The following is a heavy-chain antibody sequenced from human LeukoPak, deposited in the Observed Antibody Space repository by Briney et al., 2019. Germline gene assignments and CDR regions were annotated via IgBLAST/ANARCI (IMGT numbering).Heavy chain of an antibody. CDR2: ISYDGSNK. J-gene: IGHJ5*02. V-gene: IGHV3-30*01. Sequence: GSLRLSCVASGFAFSSFAMSWVRQAPGKGLEWVAVISYDGSNKYYADSVKGRFTISRDNSENTLYLQMNSLRADDTAVYYCARRGAPGSLAIDNWFDPWGQGTLVTVSS. CDR3: ARRGAPGSLAIDNWFDP. D-gene: IGHD2-2*02. CDR1: GFAFSSFA.